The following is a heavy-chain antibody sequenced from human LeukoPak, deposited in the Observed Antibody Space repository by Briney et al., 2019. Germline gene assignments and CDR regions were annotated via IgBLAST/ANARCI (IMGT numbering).Heavy chain of an antibody. CDR2: IYHSGST. J-gene: IGHJ6*03. Sequence: PSETLSLTCTVSGGSISSGDYYWSWIRQPPGKGLEWIGEIYHSGSTNYNPSLKSRVTISVDTSKNQFSLKLSSVTAADTAVYYCARRAEETTFYYYYYMDVWGKGTTVTVSS. CDR3: ARRAEETTFYYYYYMDV. V-gene: IGHV4-39*07. D-gene: IGHD2/OR15-2a*01. CDR1: GGSISSGDYY.